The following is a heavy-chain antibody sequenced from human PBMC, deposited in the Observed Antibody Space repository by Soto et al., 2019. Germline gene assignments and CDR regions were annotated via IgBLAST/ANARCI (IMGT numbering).Heavy chain of an antibody. J-gene: IGHJ6*04. V-gene: IGHV3-15*01. CDR1: GFTFSNAW. CDR3: TTRIFVNPGV. CDR2: IKSKTDGGKT. Sequence: GGSLRLSYAASGFTFSNAWMSWVRQAPGKGLEWVGRIKSKTDGGKTDYAAPVKGRFTISSDDSKNTLYLQMKSLKTEDTAVYYCTTRIFVNPGVWGKGTTVTVSS. D-gene: IGHD2-15*01.